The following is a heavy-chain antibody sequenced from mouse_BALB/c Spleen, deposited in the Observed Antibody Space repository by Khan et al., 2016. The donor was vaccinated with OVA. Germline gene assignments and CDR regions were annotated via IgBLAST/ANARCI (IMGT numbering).Heavy chain of an antibody. CDR1: GYTFSSYW. CDR2: ILPGSGST. V-gene: IGHV1-9*01. J-gene: IGHJ1*01. Sequence: QVQLQQSGAELMKPGASVKISCKATGYTFSSYWIEWVKQRPGHGIEWIGEILPGSGSTNYNERFKGKATFTADTSSNTVYMQLSSMTSDDSAVYYCARYGNRCYVDVWGAGTTVTVSS. CDR3: ARYGNRCYVDV. D-gene: IGHD2-1*01.